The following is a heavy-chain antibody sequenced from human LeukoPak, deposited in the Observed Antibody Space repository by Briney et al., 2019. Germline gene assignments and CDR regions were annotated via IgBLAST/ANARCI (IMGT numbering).Heavy chain of an antibody. CDR3: AHLAKIAVAGTCFDY. V-gene: IGHV4-39*01. CDR2: IYYSGST. CDR1: GGSISSRSFY. J-gene: IGHJ4*02. Sequence: SETLSLTCTVSGGSISSRSFYWGWLRQPPGKGLEWIGSIYYSGSTYYNPSLKSRLSMSVDTSKNQFSLNLNSVTAADTAVYYCAHLAKIAVAGTCFDYWGLGALVTVSS. D-gene: IGHD6-13*01.